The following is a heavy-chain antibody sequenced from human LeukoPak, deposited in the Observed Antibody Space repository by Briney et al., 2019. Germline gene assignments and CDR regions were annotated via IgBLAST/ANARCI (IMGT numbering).Heavy chain of an antibody. Sequence: SETLSLTCAVSGGSISSSNWWSWVRQPPGKGLEWIGEIYLRGSATYNPSLKSRVTISVDESKNQFSLNLNSVTAADTAVYFCARAVSTSWGWFDPWGQGTLATVSS. CDR1: GGSISSSNW. J-gene: IGHJ5*02. CDR2: IYLRGSA. D-gene: IGHD2-2*01. V-gene: IGHV4-4*02. CDR3: ARAVSTSWGWFDP.